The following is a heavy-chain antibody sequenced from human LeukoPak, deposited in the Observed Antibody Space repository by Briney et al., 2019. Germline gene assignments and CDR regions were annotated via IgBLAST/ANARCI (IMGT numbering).Heavy chain of an antibody. CDR2: INPNSGGT. CDR3: ARDAVPAAIIGQSVVDY. D-gene: IGHD2-2*02. J-gene: IGHJ4*02. V-gene: IGHV1-2*02. CDR1: GYTFTYYY. Sequence: ASVKVSCKASGYTFTYYYIHWVRQAPGQGLEWMGWINPNSGGTNYAQKFQGRVTMTRDTSISTAYMELSRLRSDDTAVYYCARDAVPAAIIGQSVVDYWGQGTLVTVSS.